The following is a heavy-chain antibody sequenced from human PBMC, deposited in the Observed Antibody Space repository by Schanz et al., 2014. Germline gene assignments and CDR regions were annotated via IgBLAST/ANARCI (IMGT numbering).Heavy chain of an antibody. CDR1: GYTFTSYY. CDR2: INPSSGTT. D-gene: IGHD2-2*01. CDR3: ARGGFFDSTSFDS. Sequence: QVQLVQSGAEVKKPGASVKVSCKASGYTFTSYYIHWVRQAPGQGLEWMGKINPSSGTTRIAQNFQGRLTVTRDTSTSTVNMELSSLRSEDTAVYCCARGGFFDSTSFDSWGQGTLVTVSS. J-gene: IGHJ4*02. V-gene: IGHV1-46*03.